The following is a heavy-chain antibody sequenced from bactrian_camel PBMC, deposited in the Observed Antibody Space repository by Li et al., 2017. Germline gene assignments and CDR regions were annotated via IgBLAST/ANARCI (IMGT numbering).Heavy chain of an antibody. V-gene: IGHV3S40*01. Sequence: VQLVESGGGLVQPGGSMRLSCAASGFTLSSNDMSWVRQAPGKGLEWVSAINSGGGSTYYADSVKGRFTISRDNAKNTLYLQMNSLKTEDTAVYYCAKVATVVAGTRLISPFGYWGQGTQVTVS. CDR3: AKVATVVAGTRLISPFGY. CDR1: GFTLSSND. D-gene: IGHD6*01. CDR2: INSGGGST. J-gene: IGHJ6*01.